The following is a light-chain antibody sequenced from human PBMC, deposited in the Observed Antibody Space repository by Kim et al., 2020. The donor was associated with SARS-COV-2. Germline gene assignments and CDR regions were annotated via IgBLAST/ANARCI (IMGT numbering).Light chain of an antibody. Sequence: ASVGDRVTITCRASQSVSPWLAWYQQKPGKAPNLLIYKSSTLHSGVPSRFSGSGSGTEFTLTITSLQPDDFATYYCQQYDAYAWTFGQGTKVDIK. CDR1: QSVSPW. CDR3: QQYDAYAWT. J-gene: IGKJ1*01. CDR2: KSS. V-gene: IGKV1-5*03.